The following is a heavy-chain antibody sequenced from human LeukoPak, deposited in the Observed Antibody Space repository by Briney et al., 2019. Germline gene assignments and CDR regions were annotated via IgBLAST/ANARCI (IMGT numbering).Heavy chain of an antibody. CDR3: ARDLLDIAPYYYYYMDV. D-gene: IGHD2-15*01. CDR1: GFTFSSYS. CDR2: ISSSSSTI. Sequence: GGSLRLSCAASGFTFSSYSMNWVRQAPGKGLEWVSYISSSSSTIYYADSVKGRFTISRDNAKNSLYLQMNSLRAEDTAVYYCARDLLDIAPYYYYYMDVWGKGTTVTVSS. V-gene: IGHV3-48*04. J-gene: IGHJ6*03.